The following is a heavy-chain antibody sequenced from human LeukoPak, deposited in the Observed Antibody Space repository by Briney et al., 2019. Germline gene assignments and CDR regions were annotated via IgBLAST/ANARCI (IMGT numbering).Heavy chain of an antibody. V-gene: IGHV4-39*07. Sequence: PSETLSLTCTVSGGSISSSTYYWGWIRQPPGKGPECTGNIYNSGATYYNPSLKSRVTISVHTSKNQISLKLNSVTAADTAVYYCARVVTAGSYYFDSWGHGTLVTVSS. J-gene: IGHJ4*01. D-gene: IGHD6-13*01. CDR2: IYNSGAT. CDR1: GGSISSSTYY. CDR3: ARVVTAGSYYFDS.